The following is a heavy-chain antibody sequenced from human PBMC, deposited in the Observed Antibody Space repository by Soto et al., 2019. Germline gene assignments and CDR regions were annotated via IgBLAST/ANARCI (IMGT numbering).Heavy chain of an antibody. CDR3: AGDSVGSGYD. CDR1: GGSISGYY. CDR2: IYYSGYT. V-gene: IGHV4-59*01. D-gene: IGHD5-12*01. Sequence: QVQLQESGPGLVKPSETLSLTCAVSGGSISGYYWSWIRQPPGKRLEWIGYIYYSGYTNYNTSLKSRVTTSVDSSKNQFSLELRSVTASYTAVYYCAGDSVGSGYDWGQGTLVTVSS. J-gene: IGHJ4*02.